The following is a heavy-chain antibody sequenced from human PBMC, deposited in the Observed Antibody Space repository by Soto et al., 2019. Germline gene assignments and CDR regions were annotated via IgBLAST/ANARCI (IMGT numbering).Heavy chain of an antibody. J-gene: IGHJ4*02. V-gene: IGHV4-31*03. CDR1: DGSISSGGYY. CDR3: ARAYRGGGCYTNSDFDY. Sequence: PLQTLSLTCTVSDGSISSGGYYWSWIRQHPGKGLECIGYIYYSGSTYYNPSLKSRVTISVDTSKNQFSLKLSSVTAANTAVYYCARAYRGGGCYTNSDFDYWGQGTMVTVSS. D-gene: IGHD2-21*02. CDR2: IYYSGST.